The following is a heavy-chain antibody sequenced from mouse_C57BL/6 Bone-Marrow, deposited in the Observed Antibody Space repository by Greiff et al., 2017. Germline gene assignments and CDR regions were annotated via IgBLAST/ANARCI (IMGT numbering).Heavy chain of an antibody. CDR3: ARRLDYGRSYYYAMDY. CDR1: GYTFTSYW. D-gene: IGHD1-1*01. V-gene: IGHV1-61*01. Sequence: QVQLQQPGAELVRPGSSVKLSCKASGYTFTSYWMDWVKQRPGQGLEWIGNIYPSDSETHYNQKFKDKATLTVDKSSSTAYMQLSSLTSEDSAVYYCARRLDYGRSYYYAMDYWGQGTSVTVSS. J-gene: IGHJ4*01. CDR2: IYPSDSET.